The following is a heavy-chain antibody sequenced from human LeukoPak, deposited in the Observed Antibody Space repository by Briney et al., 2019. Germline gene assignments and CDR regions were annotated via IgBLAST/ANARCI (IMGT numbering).Heavy chain of an antibody. V-gene: IGHV4-59*01. D-gene: IGHD3-16*01. CDR1: GGSISSYY. CDR2: IYYSGST. Sequence: SETLSLTCTVSGGSISSYYWSWIRQPPGKGLEWIGYIYYSGSTNYNPSLKSRVTISVDTSKNQFSLKLSSVTAADTAVYYCARDNPTYYDYVWGRFVNQFDYWGQGTLVTVSS. CDR3: ARDNPTYYDYVWGRFVNQFDY. J-gene: IGHJ4*02.